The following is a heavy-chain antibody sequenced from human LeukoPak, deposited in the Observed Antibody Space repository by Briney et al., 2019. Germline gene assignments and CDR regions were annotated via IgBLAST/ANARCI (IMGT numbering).Heavy chain of an antibody. D-gene: IGHD3-9*01. Sequence: GGSLRPSCAASGFSFSDSPMHWVRQASGKGLEWVGRVRDRANSYATGYAASVEGRFTISRDDSENTAYLQMNSLIIGDTAVYYCTRQRPQTGTFDYWGQGVLVTVSS. CDR3: TRQRPQTGTFDY. CDR2: VRDRANSYAT. J-gene: IGHJ4*02. V-gene: IGHV3-73*01. CDR1: GFSFSDSP.